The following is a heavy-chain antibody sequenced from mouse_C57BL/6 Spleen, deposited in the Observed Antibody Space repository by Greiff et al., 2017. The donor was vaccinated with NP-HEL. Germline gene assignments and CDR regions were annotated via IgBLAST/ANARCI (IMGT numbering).Heavy chain of an antibody. CDR1: GYAFSSSW. D-gene: IGHD4-1*01. CDR2: IYPGDGDT. Sequence: VQLQQSGPELVKPGDSVKISCKASGYAFSSSWMNWVKQRPGKGLEWIGRIYPGDGDTNYNGKFTGKATLTADKSSSTAYMQLSSLTSEDSAVYFCARGGGRTGTVGAFDYWGQGTTLTVSS. V-gene: IGHV1-82*01. CDR3: ARGGGRTGTVGAFDY. J-gene: IGHJ2*01.